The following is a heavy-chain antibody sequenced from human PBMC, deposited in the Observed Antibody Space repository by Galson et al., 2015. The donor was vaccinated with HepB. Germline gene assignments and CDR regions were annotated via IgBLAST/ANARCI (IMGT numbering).Heavy chain of an antibody. Sequence: SVKVSCKASGGTFSSYAISWVRQAPGQGLEWMGGFIPIFGTAKYAQKFQGRVTTTADKSTSTAYMELSSLRSEDTAVYYCASGSSCSGGSCYYSFGPNWFDPWGQGTLVTVSS. J-gene: IGHJ5*02. CDR2: FIPIFGTA. D-gene: IGHD2-15*01. CDR1: GGTFSSYA. CDR3: ASGSSCSGGSCYYSFGPNWFDP. V-gene: IGHV1-69*06.